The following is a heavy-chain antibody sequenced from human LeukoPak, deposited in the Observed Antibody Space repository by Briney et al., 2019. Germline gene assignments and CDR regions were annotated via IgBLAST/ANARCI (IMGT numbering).Heavy chain of an antibody. CDR3: ASPLNFDTSGYFAFDI. J-gene: IGHJ3*02. CDR1: GGSISSEGY. Sequence: SETLPLTCTVSGGSISSEGYWSWIRQPPGKGLEWIGYIYTRGSTNYNPSLKSRVTISVDTSKNQFSLKLTSVTAADTAVYYCASPLNFDTSGYFAFDIWGQGTMVTVSS. D-gene: IGHD3-22*01. V-gene: IGHV4-4*09. CDR2: IYTRGST.